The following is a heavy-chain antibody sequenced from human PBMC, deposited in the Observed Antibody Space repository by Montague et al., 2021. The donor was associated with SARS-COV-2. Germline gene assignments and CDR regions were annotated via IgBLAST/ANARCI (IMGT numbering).Heavy chain of an antibody. CDR2: VDSAGST. CDR3: ARDEYNRYWYKY. J-gene: IGHJ4*02. CDR1: AGSLSSRSNY. Sequence: SDTLSLTCTVSAGSLSSRSNYWGWIRQPPGMGLQWIGSVDSAGSTYYSPSLKSRVTISLDTSKNQFSLKLSSVTAADTAVYYCARDEYNRYWYKYWGQGALVTVSS. D-gene: IGHD2-8*02. V-gene: IGHV4-39*07.